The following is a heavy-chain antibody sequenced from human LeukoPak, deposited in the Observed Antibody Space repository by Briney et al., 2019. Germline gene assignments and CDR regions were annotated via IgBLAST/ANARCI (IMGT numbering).Heavy chain of an antibody. D-gene: IGHD2-15*01. CDR3: ARQWSMDHSFDY. CDR1: GGSISSYY. Sequence: SETLSLTCTVSGGSISSYYGSWIRQPPGKGLEWIGYIYYSGNTNYNPSLESRVTISVDTSKNQFSLKLSSVSAADTAVYYCARQWSMDHSFDYWGQGALVTVSS. V-gene: IGHV4-59*01. J-gene: IGHJ4*02. CDR2: IYYSGNT.